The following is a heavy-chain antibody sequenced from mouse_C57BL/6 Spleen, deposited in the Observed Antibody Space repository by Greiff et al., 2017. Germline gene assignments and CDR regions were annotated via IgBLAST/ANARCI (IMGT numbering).Heavy chain of an antibody. V-gene: IGHV1-69*01. D-gene: IGHD3-3*01. CDR3: ARGGTGDYYAMEC. J-gene: IGHJ4*01. Sequence: VQLQQPGAELVMPGASVKLSCKASGYTFTSYWMHWVKQRPGQGLEWIGEIDPSDSYTNYNHKFKGKSTLPVDKSSSTAYMQLSSLTSEDSAVYYGARGGTGDYYAMECWGQGTSVTVSS. CDR1: GYTFTSYW. CDR2: IDPSDSYT.